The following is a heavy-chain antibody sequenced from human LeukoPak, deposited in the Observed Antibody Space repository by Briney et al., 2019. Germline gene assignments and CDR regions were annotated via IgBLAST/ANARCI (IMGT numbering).Heavy chain of an antibody. J-gene: IGHJ6*02. CDR2: ISSSSSYI. Sequence: GGSLRLSCAASGFTFSSYRMNWGRQAPGKGLERVSSISSSSSYIYYADSVKGRFTISRDNAKNSLILQMSSLRDEDTAVYYGERVEAHGMDVWGPGATVSVSS. CDR3: ERVEAHGMDV. CDR1: GFTFSSYR. V-gene: IGHV3-21*01. D-gene: IGHD2-15*01.